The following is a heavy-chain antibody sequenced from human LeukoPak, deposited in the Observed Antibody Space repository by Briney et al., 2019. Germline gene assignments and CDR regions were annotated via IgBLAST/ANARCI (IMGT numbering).Heavy chain of an antibody. CDR2: TACDDDE. Sequence: ESGPTLVNPTQTLTLTFTFSGFSLSTSGMCVSWIRQPPGKALAWLARTACDDDEYYRTSLKTRHTTSKDTSKNQVVLTMTNRDPVDTAALYCSRSGREPHLDYGGQGTLVTASS. V-gene: IGHV2-70*11. CDR3: SRSGREPHLDY. D-gene: IGHD1-14*01. CDR1: GFSLSTSGMC. J-gene: IGHJ4*02.